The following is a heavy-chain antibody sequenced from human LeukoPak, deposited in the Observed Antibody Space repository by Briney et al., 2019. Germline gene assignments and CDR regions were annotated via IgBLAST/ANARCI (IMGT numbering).Heavy chain of an antibody. V-gene: IGHV3-66*02. CDR1: GFTVSSNY. D-gene: IGHD2-2*01. CDR3: ARDGRYCSSPSCYIDY. J-gene: IGHJ4*02. CDR2: LYSGGST. Sequence: PGGSLRLSCAASGFTVSSNYMSWVRPAPGEGMGSVSALYSGGSTYYADSVKGRFTISRDNSENTLYLQMNSLRAEDTAVYYCARDGRYCSSPSCYIDYWGQGTLVTVSS.